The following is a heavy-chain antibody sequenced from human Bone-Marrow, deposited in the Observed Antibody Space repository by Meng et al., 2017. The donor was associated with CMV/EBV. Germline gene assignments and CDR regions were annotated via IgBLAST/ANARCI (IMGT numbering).Heavy chain of an antibody. CDR1: GFTFSNYN. V-gene: IGHV3-30*04. Sequence: GGSLRLSCSASGFTFSNYNMHWVRQPPGKGLEWVAVISDDPANKYYMDSVKGRFTISRDNSKRTLYLHMNSLTPEDTAIYYCARDDRIGGPIGVFYYALDVWGRGTTVTVSS. J-gene: IGHJ6*01. CDR2: ISDDPANK. CDR3: ARDDRIGGPIGVFYYALDV. D-gene: IGHD1-26*01.